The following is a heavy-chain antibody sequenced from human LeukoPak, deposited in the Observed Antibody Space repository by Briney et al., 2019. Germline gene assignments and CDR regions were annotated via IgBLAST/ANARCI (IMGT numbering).Heavy chain of an antibody. Sequence: GGSLRLSCAASGFRFSSYWMSWVRQTPEKGLEWVANIKQDGGEIYYVDSMKGRFTISRDNAKNSPYLQMNSLRVEDTAVYYCARDRESSSRSGSYFDYWGQGTLVTVSS. CDR3: ARDRESSSRSGSYFDY. V-gene: IGHV3-7*01. J-gene: IGHJ4*02. CDR1: GFRFSSYW. D-gene: IGHD1-26*01. CDR2: IKQDGGEI.